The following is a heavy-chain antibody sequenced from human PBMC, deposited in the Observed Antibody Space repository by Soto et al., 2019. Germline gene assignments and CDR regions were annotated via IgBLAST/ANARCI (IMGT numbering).Heavy chain of an antibody. Sequence: GASVKVSCKASGGTFSSYAISWVRQAPVQGLEWMVGIIPIFGTAKYAQKFQGRVTITADKSTSTAYMELSSLRSEDTAVYYCARGKYSSQPLTPDNTNFESWGQGTMVTVSS. V-gene: IGHV1-69*06. D-gene: IGHD6-6*01. CDR1: GGTFSSYA. J-gene: IGHJ4*02. CDR2: IIPIFGTA. CDR3: ARGKYSSQPLTPDNTNFES.